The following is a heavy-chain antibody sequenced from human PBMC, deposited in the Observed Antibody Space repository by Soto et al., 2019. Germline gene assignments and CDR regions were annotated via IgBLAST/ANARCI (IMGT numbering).Heavy chain of an antibody. Sequence: SETLSLTCTVSGGSISSSSYYWGWIRQPPGKGLEWIGSIYYSGSTYYTPSLKSRVTISVDTSKNQFSLKLSSVTAADTAVYYGASQGGGSSSWLNWFDPWGQGTLVTVSS. J-gene: IGHJ5*02. V-gene: IGHV4-39*01. CDR3: ASQGGGSSSWLNWFDP. CDR1: GGSISSSSYY. CDR2: IYYSGST. D-gene: IGHD6-13*01.